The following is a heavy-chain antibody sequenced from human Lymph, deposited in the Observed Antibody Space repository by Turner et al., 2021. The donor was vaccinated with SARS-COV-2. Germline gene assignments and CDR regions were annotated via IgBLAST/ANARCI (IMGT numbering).Heavy chain of an antibody. Sequence: QVQLVQSGAEVKKPGASVKVSCKASGYTFTGYYMHWVRQAPGQGLEWMGWVNPNSGGTNYAQKFQGKVTMTRDTSINSAYMELSRLRSDDTAVYYCARDVETYNDFWSGYSGGYGMDVWGQGTTVTVSS. CDR1: GYTFTGYY. CDR2: VNPNSGGT. D-gene: IGHD3-3*01. V-gene: IGHV1-2*02. CDR3: ARDVETYNDFWSGYSGGYGMDV. J-gene: IGHJ6*02.